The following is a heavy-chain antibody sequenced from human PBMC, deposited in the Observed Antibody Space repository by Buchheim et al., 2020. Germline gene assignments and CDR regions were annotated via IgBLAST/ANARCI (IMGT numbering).Heavy chain of an antibody. D-gene: IGHD2-2*01. Sequence: EVQLVESGGGLVQPGGSLRLSCAASGFTFSSYWMTWVRQAPGKGLEWVANIKQDGSEKFYVDSVKGRFTISRDTAKKSLYCQVNSLRTEDTAVYYCATSWGGPAATVIVYWGRGTL. CDR2: IKQDGSEK. CDR1: GFTFSSYW. CDR3: ATSWGGPAATVIVY. V-gene: IGHV3-7*03. J-gene: IGHJ4*02.